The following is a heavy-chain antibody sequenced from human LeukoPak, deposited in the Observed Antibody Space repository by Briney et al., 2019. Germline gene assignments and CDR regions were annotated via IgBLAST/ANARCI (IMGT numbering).Heavy chain of an antibody. CDR1: GFTFSSYA. J-gene: IGHJ6*03. Sequence: GGSLRLSCAASGFTFSSYAMSWVRQAPGKGLEWVSAISGSGGSTYYAGFVKGRFTISRDNSKNTLYLQMNSLRAEDTAVYYCAKALVNRYYYYMDVWGKGTTVTVSS. CDR3: AKALVNRYYYYMDV. V-gene: IGHV3-23*01. D-gene: IGHD6-13*01. CDR2: ISGSGGST.